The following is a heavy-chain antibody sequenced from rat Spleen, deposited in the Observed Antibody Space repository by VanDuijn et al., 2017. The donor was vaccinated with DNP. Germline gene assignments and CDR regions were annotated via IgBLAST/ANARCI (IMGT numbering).Heavy chain of an antibody. D-gene: IGHD1-11*01. Sequence: EVQLVESGGGLVQPGGSLTLSCVASGFTFNNYWMTCIRQAPGKGLEWIGQINKDSSTTNYIPSLKEKITISRDSAQNTLYLQMSKLVSEDTAIYYCAKGPNYGGCSDYFDYWGQGVMVTVSS. CDR2: INKDSSTT. J-gene: IGHJ2*01. CDR3: AKGPNYGGCSDYFDY. CDR1: GFTFNNYW. V-gene: IGHV4-2*01.